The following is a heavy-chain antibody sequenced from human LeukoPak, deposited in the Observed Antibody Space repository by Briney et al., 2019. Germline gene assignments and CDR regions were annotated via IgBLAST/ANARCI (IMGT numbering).Heavy chain of an antibody. D-gene: IGHD6-19*01. Sequence: GASVKVSCKASGYTFTSYDINWVRQATGQGLEWMGWMNPNSGNTGYAQKFQGRVTMTRNTSISTAYVELSSLRSEDTAVYYCARRYSSGWYADFAFDIWGQGTMVTVSS. V-gene: IGHV1-8*01. CDR3: ARRYSSGWYADFAFDI. CDR2: MNPNSGNT. J-gene: IGHJ3*02. CDR1: GYTFTSYD.